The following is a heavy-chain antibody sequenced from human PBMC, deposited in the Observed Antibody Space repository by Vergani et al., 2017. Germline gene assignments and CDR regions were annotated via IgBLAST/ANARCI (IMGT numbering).Heavy chain of an antibody. J-gene: IGHJ4*02. D-gene: IGHD4-11*01. V-gene: IGHV5-51*01. Sequence: EVQLVPSGAEVKTPGESLKISCTGSGYSFTSYWIGGVRQMPGKGLEWMGIIYPVDTDTRYSPSFQGQVTISAEKSISTAYLQGSSLTASDTAMYYCTGHTIGGRAVTPFDYWGQGTLVTVSS. CDR3: TGHTIGGRAVTPFDY. CDR1: GYSFTSYW. CDR2: IYPVDTDT.